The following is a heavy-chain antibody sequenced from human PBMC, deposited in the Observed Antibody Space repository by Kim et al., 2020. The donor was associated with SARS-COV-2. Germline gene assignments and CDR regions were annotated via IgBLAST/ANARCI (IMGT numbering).Heavy chain of an antibody. CDR1: GFTFSSYS. J-gene: IGHJ6*03. CDR2: ISSSSSYI. V-gene: IGHV3-21*01. D-gene: IGHD2-8*01. CDR3: AREGGWDIVLMVYAPPDYYYMDV. Sequence: GGSLRLSCAASGFTFSSYSMNWVRQAPGKGLEWVSSISSSSSYIYYADSVKGRFTISRDNAKNSLYLQMNSLRAEDTAVYYCAREGGWDIVLMVYAPPDYYYMDVWGKGTTVTVSS.